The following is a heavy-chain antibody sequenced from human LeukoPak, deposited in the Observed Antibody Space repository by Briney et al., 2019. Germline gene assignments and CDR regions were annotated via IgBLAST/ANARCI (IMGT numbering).Heavy chain of an antibody. CDR1: GFTFSSYA. V-gene: IGHV3-23*01. J-gene: IGHJ6*03. D-gene: IGHD2-2*01. CDR2: ISGRGGST. Sequence: GGSLRLSCAASGFTFSSYAMSWVRQAPGKGLEWVSGISGRGGSTYSADYLKGRFTISRDNSKNTLYLQMNNLRAEDTAEYYCAKGGYCGGTSCYSYYMDVWGKGTTVTVSS. CDR3: AKGGYCGGTSCYSYYMDV.